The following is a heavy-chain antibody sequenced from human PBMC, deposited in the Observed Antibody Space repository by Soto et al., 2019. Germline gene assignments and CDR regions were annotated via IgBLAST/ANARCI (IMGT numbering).Heavy chain of an antibody. Sequence: DVQLVESGGGLVQPGRSLRLSCAASGFTFDDYAMHWVRQAPGKGLEWVSGISWNSGSIGYVDSVKGRFTISRDNAKNSLYLQMNSLRAEDTALYYCAKEYYDFWSGYFGAGYYYGMDVWGQGTTVTVSS. D-gene: IGHD3-3*01. J-gene: IGHJ6*02. CDR3: AKEYYDFWSGYFGAGYYYGMDV. V-gene: IGHV3-9*01. CDR2: ISWNSGSI. CDR1: GFTFDDYA.